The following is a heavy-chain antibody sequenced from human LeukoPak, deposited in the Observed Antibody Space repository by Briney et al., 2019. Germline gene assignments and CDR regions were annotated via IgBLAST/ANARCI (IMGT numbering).Heavy chain of an antibody. V-gene: IGHV3-23*01. D-gene: IGHD6-13*01. CDR2: ISGSGGST. CDR3: AKDPYSSSWYYFDY. Sequence: GGSLRLSCAPSGFTFSSYAMSWVRQAPGKGLEWVSAISGSGGSTYYADSVKGRFTISRDNSKNTLYLQMNSLRAEDTAVYYCAKDPYSSSWYYFDYWGQGTLVTVSS. J-gene: IGHJ4*02. CDR1: GFTFSSYA.